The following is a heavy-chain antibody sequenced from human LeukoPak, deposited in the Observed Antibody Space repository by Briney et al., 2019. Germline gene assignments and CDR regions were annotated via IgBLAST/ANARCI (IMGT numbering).Heavy chain of an antibody. V-gene: IGHV1-18*01. J-gene: IGHJ3*02. CDR1: GYTFTSYG. CDR3: ARDRPKLRYFDWLYAFDI. Sequence: ASVKVSCKASGYTFTSYGISWVRQAPGQGLEWMGWISAYNGNTNYAQKLQGRVTMTTDTSTSTAYMELRSLRSDDTAVYYCARDRPKLRYFDWLYAFDIWGQGTMVTVSS. CDR2: ISAYNGNT. D-gene: IGHD3-9*01.